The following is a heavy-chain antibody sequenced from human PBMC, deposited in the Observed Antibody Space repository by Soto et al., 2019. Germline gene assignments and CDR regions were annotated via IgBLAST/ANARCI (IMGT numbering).Heavy chain of an antibody. CDR3: ARVPSP. CDR1: GGSISSGGYS. J-gene: IGHJ5*02. CDR2: IYHSGST. Sequence: QLQLQASGSGLVKPSQTLSLTCAVSGGSISSGGYSWSWIRQPPGKGLEWIGYIYHSGSTYYNPSLKSRVTPPVDRSKNQCSLKLCSVTGADTAVYDCARVPSPWGQGTLVTVSS. V-gene: IGHV4-30-2*01.